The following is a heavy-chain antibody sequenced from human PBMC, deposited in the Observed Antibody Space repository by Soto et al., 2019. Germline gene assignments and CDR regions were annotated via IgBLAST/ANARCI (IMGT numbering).Heavy chain of an antibody. D-gene: IGHD6-13*01. J-gene: IGHJ6*02. V-gene: IGHV3-48*03. Sequence: ESGGGLVQPGGSLRLSCAASGFTFSSYEMNWVRQAPGKGLEWVSYISSSGSTIYYADSVKGRFTISRDNAKNSLYLQMNSLRAEDTAVYYCARDGVAAAGKNYYYYGMDVWGQGTTVTVSS. CDR2: ISSSGSTI. CDR1: GFTFSSYE. CDR3: ARDGVAAAGKNYYYYGMDV.